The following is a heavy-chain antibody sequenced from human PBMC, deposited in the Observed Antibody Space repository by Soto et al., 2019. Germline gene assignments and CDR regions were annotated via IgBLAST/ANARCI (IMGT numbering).Heavy chain of an antibody. D-gene: IGHD2-2*02. CDR1: GYTFSDYG. CDR3: ARYCSSTNCYTFDY. Sequence: ASVKVSCKTSGYTFSDYGLAWLRQTPGQRPEWMGWVSTYNTNTNYAQKFQGRVTMTTDTSTTTTSMELRSLRSDDTAVYYCARYCSSTNCYTFDYWGQGTLVTVSS. CDR2: VSTYNTNT. V-gene: IGHV1-18*01. J-gene: IGHJ4*02.